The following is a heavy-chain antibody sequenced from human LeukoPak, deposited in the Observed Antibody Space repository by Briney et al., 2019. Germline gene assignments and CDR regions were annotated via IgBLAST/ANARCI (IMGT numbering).Heavy chain of an antibody. CDR3: AVVGYDSSGYYWFAP. J-gene: IGHJ5*02. CDR2: IYHSGIT. Sequence: SETLSLTCAVSGYSISSGYYWGWIRQPPGKGLEWIGRIYHSGITYYNPSLKSRVTISVDTSKNPFSLKLSSVTAADTAVYYCAVVGYDSSGYYWFAPWGQGTLVTVSS. CDR1: GYSISSGYY. V-gene: IGHV4-38-2*01. D-gene: IGHD3-22*01.